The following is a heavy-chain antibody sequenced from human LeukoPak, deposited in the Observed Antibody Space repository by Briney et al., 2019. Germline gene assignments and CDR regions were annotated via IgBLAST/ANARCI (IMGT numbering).Heavy chain of an antibody. CDR3: ARTAGTDWFFDF. D-gene: IGHD6-13*01. Sequence: SETLSLTCTVSGGSISSYYWSWIRQPPGKGLEWIGHIYYSGSTKYDPSLKSRVTISLDTSNNQFSLKLSSVTAADTAVYYCARTAGTDWFFDFWGQGTLDTVSS. V-gene: IGHV4-59*01. CDR1: GGSISSYY. J-gene: IGHJ4*02. CDR2: IYYSGST.